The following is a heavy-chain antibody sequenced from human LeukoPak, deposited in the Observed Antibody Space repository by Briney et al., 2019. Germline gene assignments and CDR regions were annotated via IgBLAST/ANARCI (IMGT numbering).Heavy chain of an antibody. CDR2: IIPIFGTA. V-gene: IGHV1-69*05. J-gene: IGHJ6*03. CDR1: GGTFSSYA. Sequence: ASVKVSCKASGGTFSSYAISWVRQAPGQGLEWMGGIIPIFGTANYAQKFQGRVTITTDESTSTAYMELSSLRSEDTAVYYCARSPYYYMDVWGKGTTVTVSS. CDR3: ARSPYYYMDV.